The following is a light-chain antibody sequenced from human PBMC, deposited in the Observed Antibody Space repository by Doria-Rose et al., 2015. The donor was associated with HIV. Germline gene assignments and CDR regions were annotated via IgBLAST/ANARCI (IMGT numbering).Light chain of an antibody. CDR1: QSFSSTY. Sequence: TQSPGTLSLSPGERATLSCRASQSFSSTYLAWYQQKPGQAPSRLIYDGSTRATGIADRFSASVSGTDFTLSINRLEPEDFALYYCHQYGTSWTFGQGNKVEI. CDR2: DGS. J-gene: IGKJ1*01. V-gene: IGKV3-20*01. CDR3: HQYGTSWT.